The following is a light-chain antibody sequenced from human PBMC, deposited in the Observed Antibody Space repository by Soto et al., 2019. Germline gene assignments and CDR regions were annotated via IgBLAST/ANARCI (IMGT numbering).Light chain of an antibody. CDR1: QSVTTK. J-gene: IGKJ1*01. Sequence: EVVMTQSPATLSVSPGERATLSCRASQSVTTKLAWYQQKPGQAPRLLIYGASTRATGIPARFSGSGSGTEFTLTISSLQSEDFAIYYCQHYNTYPWTFGQGTKVEIK. V-gene: IGKV3-15*01. CDR2: GAS. CDR3: QHYNTYPWT.